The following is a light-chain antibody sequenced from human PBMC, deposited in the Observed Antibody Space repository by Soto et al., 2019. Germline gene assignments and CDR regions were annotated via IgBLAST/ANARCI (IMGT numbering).Light chain of an antibody. V-gene: IGKV3D-15*01. CDR3: QQYNNWPLIT. CDR1: QSVSSSY. CDR2: GAS. J-gene: IGKJ5*01. Sequence: IILAQSPGTLSLSPGERATLSCRPSQSVSSSYLAWYQQKPGQAPRLLIYGASSRATGIPARFSGSGSGTEFTLTISSLQSEDFAVYYCQQYNNWPLITFGQGTRVEIK.